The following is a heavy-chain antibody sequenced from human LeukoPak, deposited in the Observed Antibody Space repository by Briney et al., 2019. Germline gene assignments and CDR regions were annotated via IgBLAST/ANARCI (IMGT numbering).Heavy chain of an antibody. CDR1: GFTFDDYA. D-gene: IGHD6-19*01. V-gene: IGHV3-43*02. J-gene: IGHJ4*02. CDR2: ISGDGGST. CDR3: AKDISATSGWYGY. Sequence: PGGSLRLSGAASGFTFDDYAMHLVRQAPGKGLEWVSLISGDGGSTYYADSVKGRFTISRDNSKNSLYLQMNSLRTEDTALYYCAKDISATSGWYGYWGQGTLVTVSS.